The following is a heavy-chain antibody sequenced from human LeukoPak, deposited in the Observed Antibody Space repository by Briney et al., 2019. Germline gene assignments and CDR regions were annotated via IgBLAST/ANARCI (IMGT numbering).Heavy chain of an antibody. J-gene: IGHJ4*02. V-gene: IGHV4-59*01. CDR1: GVSISNYY. D-gene: IGHD6-25*01. Sequence: PSETLSLTCAVSGVSISNYYLSWVRQPPGKGLEWIGHIYFIGNTNYNASLKSRVTISLDTTKNHFSLKLTSVTAAHTAIYYCATKKTTPRSGFDYWGQGTLVTVS. CDR3: ATKKTTPRSGFDY. CDR2: IYFIGNT.